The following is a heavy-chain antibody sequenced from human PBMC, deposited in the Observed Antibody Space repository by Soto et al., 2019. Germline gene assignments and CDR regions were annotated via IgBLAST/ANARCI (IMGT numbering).Heavy chain of an antibody. Sequence: ASVKVSCKASGGTFSSYAISWVRQAPGQGLEWMGGIIPIFGTANYAQKFQGRVTITADESTSTAYMELSSLRSEDTAVYYCARAASPYYDSSGYQGYFDYWGQGTLVTVSS. J-gene: IGHJ4*02. CDR2: IIPIFGTA. D-gene: IGHD3-22*01. CDR3: ARAASPYYDSSGYQGYFDY. CDR1: GGTFSSYA. V-gene: IGHV1-69*13.